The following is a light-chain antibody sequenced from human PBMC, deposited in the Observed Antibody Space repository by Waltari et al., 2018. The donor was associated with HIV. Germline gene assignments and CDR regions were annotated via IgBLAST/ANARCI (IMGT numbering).Light chain of an antibody. Sequence: QSVLTQPPSVSAAPGQKVTISCSGSSSNIGNNYVSWYQQPPGTAPKLLIYDKNKRTPVIPDRFSGSKSGTSATLGITGLQTGDEADYYCGTWDSSLSAGVFGGGTKLTVL. CDR1: SSNIGNNY. CDR2: DKN. V-gene: IGLV1-51*01. CDR3: GTWDSSLSAGV. J-gene: IGLJ2*01.